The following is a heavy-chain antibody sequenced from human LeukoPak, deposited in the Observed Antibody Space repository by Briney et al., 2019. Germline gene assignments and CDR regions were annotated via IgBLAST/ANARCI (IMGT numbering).Heavy chain of an antibody. D-gene: IGHD3-22*01. CDR3: ARVKYYYDSSGYYLGAFDI. Sequence: ASVKVSCKASGYTFTSYGISWVRQAPGQGLEWMGWISAYNGNTNYAQKLQGRVTMTTDTSTSTAYMELRSLRSDDTAVYYCARVKYYYDSSGYYLGAFDIWGQGTMVTVSS. CDR2: ISAYNGNT. CDR1: GYTFTSYG. J-gene: IGHJ3*02. V-gene: IGHV1-18*01.